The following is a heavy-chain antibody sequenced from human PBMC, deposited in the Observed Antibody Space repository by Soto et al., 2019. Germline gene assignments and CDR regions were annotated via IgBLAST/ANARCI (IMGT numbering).Heavy chain of an antibody. CDR2: IYYSGST. D-gene: IGHD2-2*01. CDR3: ARLGRDIVLVPAARTNYYYGMDV. V-gene: IGHV4-39*01. Sequence: SETLSLTCTVSGDSITSNSYFWAWIRQPPGKGLKWIGSIYYSGSTYYNPSLKSRVTISVDTSKNQFSLKLSSVTAADTAVYYCARLGRDIVLVPAARTNYYYGMDVWGQGTTVTVSS. CDR1: GDSITSNSYF. J-gene: IGHJ6*02.